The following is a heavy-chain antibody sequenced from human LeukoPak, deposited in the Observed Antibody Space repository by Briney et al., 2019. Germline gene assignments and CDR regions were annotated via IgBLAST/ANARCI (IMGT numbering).Heavy chain of an antibody. CDR1: GHIFTSYT. J-gene: IGHJ5*02. V-gene: IGHV1-3*03. CDR2: INIYNGNT. Sequence: ASVKVSCKASGHIFTSYTLHWVRQAPGHRLEWMGWINIYNGNTHYSREFQGRVTINRDTSANTAYMELRSLKSEDMAVYYCARIPSPGWFDPWGQGTLVTVSS. CDR3: ARIPSPGWFDP.